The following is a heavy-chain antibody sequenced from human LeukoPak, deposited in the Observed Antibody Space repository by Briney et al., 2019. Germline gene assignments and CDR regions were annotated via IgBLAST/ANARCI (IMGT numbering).Heavy chain of an antibody. CDR3: ARLLWFRELPLDY. V-gene: IGHV4-39*01. J-gene: IGHJ4*02. CDR2: IYYSGIT. CDR1: GGSISSSSYY. D-gene: IGHD3-10*01. Sequence: SETLSLTCTVSGGSISSSSYYWGGIRQPPGKGLEWIGSIYYSGITYYNPSLKSRVTISVDTSKNQFSLKLSSVTAADTAVYYCARLLWFRELPLDYWGQGTLVTVSS.